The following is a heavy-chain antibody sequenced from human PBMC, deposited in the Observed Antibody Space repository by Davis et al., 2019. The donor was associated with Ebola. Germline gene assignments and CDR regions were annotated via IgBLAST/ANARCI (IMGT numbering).Heavy chain of an antibody. J-gene: IGHJ2*01. D-gene: IGHD3-16*02. CDR3: ARRYSKPYWYFDL. V-gene: IGHV1-69*04. CDR2: IIPILGIA. Sequence: SVKVSCKASGGTFSSYAISWVRQAPGQGLEWMGRIIPILGIANYAQKFQGRVTITADKSTSTAYMELSSLRSEDTAVYYCARRYSKPYWYFDLWGRGTLVTVSS. CDR1: GGTFSSYA.